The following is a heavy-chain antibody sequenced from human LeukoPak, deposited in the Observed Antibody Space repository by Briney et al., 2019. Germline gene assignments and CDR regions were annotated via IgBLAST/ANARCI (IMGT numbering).Heavy chain of an antibody. Sequence: PGGSLRLSCAASGFTFSSYNMNWVRQAPGKGLEWVSSISSSSSYIYCADSVKGRFTISRDNAKNSLYLQMNSLRAEDTAVYYCARQVYGDYVGSWGQGTLVTVSS. D-gene: IGHD4-17*01. J-gene: IGHJ4*02. CDR2: ISSSSSYI. V-gene: IGHV3-21*01. CDR3: ARQVYGDYVGS. CDR1: GFTFSSYN.